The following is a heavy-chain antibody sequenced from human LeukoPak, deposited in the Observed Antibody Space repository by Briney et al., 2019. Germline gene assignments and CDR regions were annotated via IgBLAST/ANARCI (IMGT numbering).Heavy chain of an antibody. J-gene: IGHJ3*02. Sequence: TSVKVSCKASGFTFTSSAVQGVRQARGQRLEWIGWIVVGSGNTNYAQKFQERVTITRDMSTSTAYMELSSLRSEDTAVYYCAADAATGGHDAFDIWGQETMVTVSS. CDR2: IVVGSGNT. D-gene: IGHD1-26*01. CDR1: GFTFTSSA. V-gene: IGHV1-58*01. CDR3: AADAATGGHDAFDI.